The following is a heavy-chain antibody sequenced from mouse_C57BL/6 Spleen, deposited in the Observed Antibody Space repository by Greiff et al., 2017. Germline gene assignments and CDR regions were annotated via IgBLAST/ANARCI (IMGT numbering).Heavy chain of an antibody. CDR3: ASGNYAMDY. J-gene: IGHJ4*01. V-gene: IGHV3-1*01. Sequence: EVYLVESGPGLVKPSPSLSLTCTVSGYSITSGYDWHWIRHFPGNHLEWMGYISYSGSTNYNPSLKSRISITHDTSKNHFFLKLNSVTTEDTATYYCASGNYAMDYWGQGTSVTVSS. CDR2: ISYSGST. CDR1: GYSITSGYD.